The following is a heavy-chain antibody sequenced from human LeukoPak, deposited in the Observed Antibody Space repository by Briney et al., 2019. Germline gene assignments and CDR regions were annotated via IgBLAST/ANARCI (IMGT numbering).Heavy chain of an antibody. CDR3: ARGRGYSSSWYLC. D-gene: IGHD6-13*01. J-gene: IGHJ4*02. Sequence: SETLSLTCAVYGGSFSGYYWSWIRQPPGKGLEWIGEINHSGSTNYNPSLKSRVTISVDTSKNQFSLKPSSVTAADTAVYYCARGRGYSSSWYLCGGQGTLVTVYS. CDR1: GGSFSGYY. CDR2: INHSGST. V-gene: IGHV4-34*01.